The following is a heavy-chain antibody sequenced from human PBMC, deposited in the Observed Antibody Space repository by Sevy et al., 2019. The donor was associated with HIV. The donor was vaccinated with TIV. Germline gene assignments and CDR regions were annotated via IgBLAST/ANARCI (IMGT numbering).Heavy chain of an antibody. CDR3: ARGRAGTTRDYNFDY. Sequence: ASVKVSCKASGYTFTGYYMHWVRQAPGQGLEWMGRINPNSGGTNYAKKFQGRVTMTRDTSISTAYMELSRLRSDDTAVYYCARGRAGTTRDYNFDYWGQGTLVTVSS. CDR1: GYTFTGYY. CDR2: INPNSGGT. D-gene: IGHD1-7*01. V-gene: IGHV1-2*06. J-gene: IGHJ4*02.